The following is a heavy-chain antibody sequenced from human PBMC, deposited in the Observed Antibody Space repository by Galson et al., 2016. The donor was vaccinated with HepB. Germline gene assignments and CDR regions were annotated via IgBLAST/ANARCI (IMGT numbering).Heavy chain of an antibody. Sequence: SVKVSCKASGYTFTTYGISWVRQAPGQGLEWMGWIGAYNGNTNYAQKLQGRVTMTTDTSTSTAYMELRSLRSDDTAVYYCARDTRKIRFQLLEIYYHYYALGVWGQGTTVTVSS. CDR1: GYTFTTYG. V-gene: IGHV1-18*01. CDR2: IGAYNGNT. D-gene: IGHD2-2*01. CDR3: ARDTRKIRFQLLEIYYHYYALGV. J-gene: IGHJ6*02.